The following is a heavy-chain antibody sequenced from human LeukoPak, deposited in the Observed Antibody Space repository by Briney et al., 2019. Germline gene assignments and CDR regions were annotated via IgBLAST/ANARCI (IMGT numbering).Heavy chain of an antibody. J-gene: IGHJ4*02. CDR1: GFTFSSYY. CDR2: INPSDGST. D-gene: IGHD1-26*01. CDR3: ARDGTGGATAGFDH. Sequence: ASVKVSCKASGFTFSSYYMQWVRQAPGQGLEWVGIINPSDGSTKYAQKFQGRVTMTGDTSTSTAYMELRSLRSDDTAVYYCARDGTGGATAGFDHWGQGTLVTVSS. V-gene: IGHV1-46*01.